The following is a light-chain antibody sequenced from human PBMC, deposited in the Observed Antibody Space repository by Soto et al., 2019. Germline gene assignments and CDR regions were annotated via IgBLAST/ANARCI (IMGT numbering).Light chain of an antibody. CDR1: QSVSSSY. CDR2: RTS. V-gene: IGKV3D-20*02. J-gene: IGKJ5*01. Sequence: EIVLTQSPGTLSLSPGERATLSCRASQSVSSSYLAWYQQKPGQAHRLLIYRTSNRATGIQDRFSGSGSGTDFTLTIRSLEPEDFAVYYCKQRSNWPLTFGQGTRLEIK. CDR3: KQRSNWPLT.